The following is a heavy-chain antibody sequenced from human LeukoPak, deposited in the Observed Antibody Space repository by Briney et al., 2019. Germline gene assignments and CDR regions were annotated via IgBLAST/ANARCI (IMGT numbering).Heavy chain of an antibody. CDR2: IYYSGST. V-gene: IGHV4-61*01. D-gene: IGHD1-26*01. J-gene: IGHJ4*02. CDR1: ARSVSSGSYY. Sequence: SETLSLTCNVSARSVSSGSYYWSWIRQPPGKGLEWIGYIYYSGSTNYNPSLKSRVTISVDTSKNQFSLKLSSVTAADTAVYYCARGSYPSLHFDYWGQGTLVTVSS. CDR3: ARGSYPSLHFDY.